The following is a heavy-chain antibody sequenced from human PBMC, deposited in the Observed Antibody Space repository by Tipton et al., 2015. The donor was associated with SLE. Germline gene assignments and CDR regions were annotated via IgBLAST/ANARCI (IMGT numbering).Heavy chain of an antibody. CDR3: ARGMVTWRGAIIGVDV. J-gene: IGHJ6*02. CDR1: GGSVSSSDW. D-gene: IGHD2-21*02. Sequence: TLSLTCGVFGGSVSSSDWWTWVRQSPNKGLEWIGQIFQSGSTYYHPSLQSRVTISIDPAKNQFSLKLTSVTAADTAVYYCARGMVTWRGAIIGVDVWGQGTTVNVSS. CDR2: IFQSGST. V-gene: IGHV4-4*02.